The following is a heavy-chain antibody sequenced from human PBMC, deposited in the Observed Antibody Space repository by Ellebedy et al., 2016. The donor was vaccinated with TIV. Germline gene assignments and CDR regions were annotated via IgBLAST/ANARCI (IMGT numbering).Heavy chain of an antibody. CDR2: IHTGGDT. J-gene: IGHJ3*02. CDR1: GFTVSYTY. CDR3: ARRITGTYGDDALDI. Sequence: GESLKISCAASGFTVSYTYMSWVRQAPGKGLEWVSVIHTGGDTYYADSVKGRFTISRDSSKNPLYLQMNSLRAEDTAVYYCARRITGTYGDDALDIWGQGTMVTVSS. D-gene: IGHD1-20*01. V-gene: IGHV3-53*01.